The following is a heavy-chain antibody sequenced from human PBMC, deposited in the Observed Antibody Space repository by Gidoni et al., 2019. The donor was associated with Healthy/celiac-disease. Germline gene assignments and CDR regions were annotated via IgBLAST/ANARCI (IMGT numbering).Heavy chain of an antibody. Sequence: EVQLVESGGGLVQPGGSLRLSCAASGFTVSSNYMSWVRQAPGKGLEWVSVIYSGGSTDYADSVKGRFTISRDNSKNTLYLQMNSLRAEDTAVYYCARDGESYSMDVWGKGTTVTVSS. V-gene: IGHV3-66*01. CDR1: GFTVSSNY. D-gene: IGHD3-10*01. CDR2: IYSGGST. J-gene: IGHJ6*03. CDR3: ARDGESYSMDV.